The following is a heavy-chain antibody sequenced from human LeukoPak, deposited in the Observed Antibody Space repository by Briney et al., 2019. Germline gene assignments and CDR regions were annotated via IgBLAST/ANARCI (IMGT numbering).Heavy chain of an antibody. Sequence: ASVKVSCKASGYTFTSYYMHWVRQAPGQGLEWMGIINPSGGSTSYAQKLQGRVTMTTDTSTSTAYMELRSLRSDDTAVYYCARDKSDFISRNYYYGMDVWGQGTTVTVSS. CDR1: GYTFTSYY. CDR2: INPSGGST. D-gene: IGHD2/OR15-2a*01. V-gene: IGHV1-46*01. CDR3: ARDKSDFISRNYYYGMDV. J-gene: IGHJ6*02.